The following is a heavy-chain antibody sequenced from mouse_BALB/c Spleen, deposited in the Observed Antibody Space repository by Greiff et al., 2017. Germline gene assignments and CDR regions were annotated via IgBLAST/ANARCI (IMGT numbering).Heavy chain of an antibody. J-gene: IGHJ3*01. D-gene: IGHD1-1*02. Sequence: VKLVESGPGLVAPSQCLSISCTASGFSFTSYGVPWVRQPPGKGLEWLGVIWAGGSTNYNSALMSRLSISKDNSKSQVFLKMNSLQTDDTAMYYCARDGGNYALAYWGQGTLVTVSA. V-gene: IGHV2-9*02. CDR3: ARDGGNYALAY. CDR1: GFSFTSYG. CDR2: IWAGGST.